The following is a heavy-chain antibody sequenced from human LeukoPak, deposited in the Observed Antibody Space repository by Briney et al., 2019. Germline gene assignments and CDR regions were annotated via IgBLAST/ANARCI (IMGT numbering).Heavy chain of an antibody. J-gene: IGHJ6*03. D-gene: IGHD4-23*01. V-gene: IGHV3-7*01. Sequence: GGSLRLSCAASGFTFSSYWMTWVRQAPGKGLEWVANIKQDGSEKYYVDSVKGRFTISRDNAKNSLYLQMNSLRAEDTAVYYCARDGDTVLTRGYYYYMDVWGKGTTVTVSS. CDR2: IKQDGSEK. CDR1: GFTFSSYW. CDR3: ARDGDTVLTRGYYYYMDV.